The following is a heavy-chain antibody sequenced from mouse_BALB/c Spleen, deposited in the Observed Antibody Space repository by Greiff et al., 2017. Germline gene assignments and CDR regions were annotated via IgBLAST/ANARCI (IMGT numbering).Heavy chain of an antibody. J-gene: IGHJ4*01. V-gene: IGHV5-12-1*01. Sequence: EVMLVESGGGLVKPGGSLKLSCAASGFAFSSYDMSWVRQTPEKRLEWVAYISSGGGSTYYPDTVKGRFTISRDNAKNTLYLQMSSLKSEDTAMYYCASLYYRAMDYWGQGTSVTVSS. CDR2: ISSGGGST. D-gene: IGHD2-12*01. CDR1: GFAFSSYD. CDR3: ASLYYRAMDY.